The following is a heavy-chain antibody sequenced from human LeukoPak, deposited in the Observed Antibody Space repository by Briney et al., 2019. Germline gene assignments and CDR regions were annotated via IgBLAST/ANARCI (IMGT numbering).Heavy chain of an antibody. D-gene: IGHD6-19*01. CDR1: GFTFNRNA. Sequence: GGSLRLSCAAPGFTFNRNAISWVRQAPGKGLERVSTIGGSGDKTFYADSVKGRFTISRDNSKNMVHLQMNSLTGEDTALYYCVRRGDASSGWGDHDFWGQGALVTVSS. J-gene: IGHJ4*02. V-gene: IGHV3-23*01. CDR2: IGGSGDKT. CDR3: VRRGDASSGWGDHDF.